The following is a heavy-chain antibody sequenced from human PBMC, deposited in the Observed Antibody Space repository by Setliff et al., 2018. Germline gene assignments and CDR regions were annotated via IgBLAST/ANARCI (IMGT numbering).Heavy chain of an antibody. V-gene: IGHV4-4*08. J-gene: IGHJ4*02. CDR1: GDSFSGYF. D-gene: IGHD6-13*01. Sequence: SETLSLTCTVSGDSFSGYFWTWIRQPPGKGLEWIGDIYPDGTTNYNPSLKSRMTISLDMSKNQFSLTPRSVTAADTAMYYCARGINSVSWTPKYWGRGTLVTVSS. CDR3: ARGINSVSWTPKY. CDR2: IYPDGTT.